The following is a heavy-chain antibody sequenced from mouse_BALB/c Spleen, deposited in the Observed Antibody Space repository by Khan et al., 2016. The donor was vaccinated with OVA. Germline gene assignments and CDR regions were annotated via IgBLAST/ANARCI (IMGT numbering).Heavy chain of an antibody. Sequence: QVQLKQSGPGLVAPSQSMSITCTVSGFSLTSYGVHWVSQPPGKGLEWLGVIWAGGSTNYNSALMSRLSISKDNSKSQVFLKMNSLQTDDTAMYYCARAKGWDNAMDYWGQGTSGTVSS. CDR1: GFSLTSYG. CDR2: IWAGGST. V-gene: IGHV2-9*02. J-gene: IGHJ4*01. CDR3: ARAKGWDNAMDY. D-gene: IGHD4-1*01.